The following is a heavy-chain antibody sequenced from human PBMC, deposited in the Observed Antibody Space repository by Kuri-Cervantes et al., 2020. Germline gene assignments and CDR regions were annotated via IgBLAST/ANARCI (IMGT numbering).Heavy chain of an antibody. Sequence: GGSLRLSCAASGFTFSSYWMHWVRQAPGKGLIWVSRINRHGSSSSTTYADSVKGRFTISRDNAKNTLYLQMNDLRAEDTALYYCAKSWGAGLNWGSRYFDLWGRGSLITVSS. CDR1: GFTFSSYW. V-gene: IGHV3-74*01. J-gene: IGHJ2*01. CDR2: INRHGSSSST. D-gene: IGHD7-27*01. CDR3: AKSWGAGLNWGSRYFDL.